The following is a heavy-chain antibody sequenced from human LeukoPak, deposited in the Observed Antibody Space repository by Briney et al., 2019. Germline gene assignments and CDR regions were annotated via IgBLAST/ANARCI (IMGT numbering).Heavy chain of an antibody. CDR1: VFTFSRYW. J-gene: IGHJ4*02. D-gene: IGHD3-10*01. CDR2: INSDGSST. Sequence: GGALRLSCVPSVFTFSRYWMHWVRQAPAKGLVWVSRINSDGSSTSSADSVKGRFTISRDNAKNTLYLQMNSLRAEDTAVYYCARDGMVWFGEFRFDYWGQGTLVTVSS. CDR3: ARDGMVWFGEFRFDY. V-gene: IGHV3-74*01.